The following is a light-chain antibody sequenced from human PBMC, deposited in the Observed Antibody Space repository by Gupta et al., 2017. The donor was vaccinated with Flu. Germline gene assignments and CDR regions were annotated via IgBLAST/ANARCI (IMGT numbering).Light chain of an antibody. J-gene: IGKJ4*01. V-gene: IGKV4-1*01. CDR2: WAT. Sequence: SATINYKSSQSVLSGSTKKDYLAWYQVKPGQPPKLLISWATSRESGVPDRFSASGSGTDFTLTIASLQAEDVAVYYCQQYYDVPFTFGGGTKVEIK. CDR3: QQYYDVPFT. CDR1: QSVLSGSTKKDY.